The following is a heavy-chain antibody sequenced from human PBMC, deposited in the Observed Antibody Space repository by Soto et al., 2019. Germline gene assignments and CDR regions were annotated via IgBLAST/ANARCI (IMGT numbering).Heavy chain of an antibody. CDR3: ASDGVRYSYGQNGFDP. V-gene: IGHV3-30-3*01. J-gene: IGHJ5*02. Sequence: QVQLVESGGGVVQPGRSLRLSCAASGFTFSSYAMHWVRQAPGKGLEWVAVISYDGSNKYYADSVKGRFTISRDNSKNSLYLQMNSLRAEHTAVYYCASDGVRYSYGQNGFDPWGEGTLVTVSS. CDR2: ISYDGSNK. D-gene: IGHD5-18*01. CDR1: GFTFSSYA.